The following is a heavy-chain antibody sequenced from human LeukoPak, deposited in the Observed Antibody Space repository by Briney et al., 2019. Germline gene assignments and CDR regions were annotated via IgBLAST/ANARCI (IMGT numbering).Heavy chain of an antibody. CDR2: IYTSGST. Sequence: SETLSLTCAVYGGSFSGYYWSWIRQPAGKGLEWIGRIYTSGSTNYNPSLKSRVTMSVDTSKNQFSLKLSSVTAADTAVYYCARTLRYCSSTGCYYYYYYMDVWGKGTTVTVSS. D-gene: IGHD2-2*01. J-gene: IGHJ6*03. CDR3: ARTLRYCSSTGCYYYYYYMDV. V-gene: IGHV4-59*10. CDR1: GGSFSGYY.